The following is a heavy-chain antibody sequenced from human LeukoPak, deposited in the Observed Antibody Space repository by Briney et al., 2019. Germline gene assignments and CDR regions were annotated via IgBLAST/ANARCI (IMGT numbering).Heavy chain of an antibody. V-gene: IGHV3-21*01. CDR3: ARGEYYDSSGYYFLISNWFDP. D-gene: IGHD3-22*01. Sequence: NPGGSLRPSCAPAGFTFSSYSMNWVRQAPGKGLEWVSSISSNSSYIYYADSVKGRFTISRDNAKNSLYLQMNSLRAEDTAVYYCARGEYYDSSGYYFLISNWFDPWGQGTLVTVSS. CDR2: ISSNSSYI. J-gene: IGHJ5*02. CDR1: GFTFSSYS.